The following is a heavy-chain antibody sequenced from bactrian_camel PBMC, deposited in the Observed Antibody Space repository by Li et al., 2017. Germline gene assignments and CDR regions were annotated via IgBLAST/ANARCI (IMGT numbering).Heavy chain of an antibody. CDR3: APDLRAEYSSLCGH. CDR2: SREGIGIIDSDGKI. D-gene: IGHD3*01. V-gene: IGHV3S1*01. Sequence: HVQLVESGGGSVQAGGTLRLSCIVSGYTYSPYCMGWFRQRPGKEGVASYSASREGIGIIDSDGKITYADSVKGRFTISKDNAVNTLYLQMNSLKSEDTGVYYCAPDLRAEYSSLCGHWGQGTQVTVS. CDR1: GYTYSPYC. J-gene: IGHJ4*01.